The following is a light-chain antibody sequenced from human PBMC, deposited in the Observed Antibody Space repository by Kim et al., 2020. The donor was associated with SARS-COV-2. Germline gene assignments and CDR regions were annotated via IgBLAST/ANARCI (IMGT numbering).Light chain of an antibody. CDR2: DVS. CDR3: SSYATNSLWV. V-gene: IGLV2-14*03. CDR1: SSDLEDYNC. Sequence: QSITIACTGTSSDLEDYNCVSWSQQHPGKAPKLMIYDVSNRPSGVSNRFSGSKSGNTASLTISGLQAEDEADYYCSSYATNSLWVFGGGTQLTVL. J-gene: IGLJ3*02.